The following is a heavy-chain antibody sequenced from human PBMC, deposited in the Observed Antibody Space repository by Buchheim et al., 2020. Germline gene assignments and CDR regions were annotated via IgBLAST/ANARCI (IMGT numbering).Heavy chain of an antibody. CDR2: IRYDGSNK. D-gene: IGHD5-18*01. V-gene: IGHV3-30*02. J-gene: IGHJ6*02. CDR3: AKDEAVDTAMVTEAVYYYYGMDV. CDR1: GFTFSSYG. Sequence: QVQLVESGGGVVQPGRSLRLSCAASGFTFSSYGMHWVRQAPGKGLEWVAFIRYDGSNKYYADSVKGRFTISRDNSKNTLYLQMNSLGAEDTAVYYCAKDEAVDTAMVTEAVYYYYGMDVWGQGTT.